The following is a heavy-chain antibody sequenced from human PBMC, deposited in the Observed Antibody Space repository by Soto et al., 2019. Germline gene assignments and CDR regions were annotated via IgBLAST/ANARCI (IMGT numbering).Heavy chain of an antibody. CDR2: ISAYNGDT. J-gene: IGHJ4*02. D-gene: IGHD6-19*01. Sequence: GASVKVSCKASGYTFTRYSISWVRQAPGQGLEWMGWISAYNGDTNYAQKLQGRVTLTTDTSTSTAYMELRSLRADDTAIYYCARDHAGSGWFRFDYWGLGTLVTVSS. CDR3: ARDHAGSGWFRFDY. V-gene: IGHV1-18*01. CDR1: GYTFTRYS.